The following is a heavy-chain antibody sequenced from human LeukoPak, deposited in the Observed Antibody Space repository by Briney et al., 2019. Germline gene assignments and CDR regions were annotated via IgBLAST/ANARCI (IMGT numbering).Heavy chain of an antibody. CDR3: ARDPPASGYAFDI. J-gene: IGHJ3*02. CDR2: IWDDGSYE. Sequence: GRSLRLSCVASGFTFSTYGMHWVRQAPGKGLEWVALIWDDGSYEYYADSVKGRFAISRDNSKNTLYLQMNSLRAEDTAVYYCARDPPASGYAFDIWGQGTMVTASS. D-gene: IGHD6-13*01. V-gene: IGHV3-33*01. CDR1: GFTFSTYG.